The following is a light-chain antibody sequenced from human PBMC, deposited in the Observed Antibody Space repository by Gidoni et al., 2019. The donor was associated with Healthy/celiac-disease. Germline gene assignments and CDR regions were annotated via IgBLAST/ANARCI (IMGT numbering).Light chain of an antibody. CDR3: QQYDNLPGT. Sequence: DIQIPQSPSSLSASVGDRVTITCQASQDISNYLNWYQQKPGKAPKLLIYDASNLETGVPSRLSGSGSGTDFTFTISSLQPEDIATYYCQQYDNLPGTFGKGTRLEIK. CDR2: DAS. V-gene: IGKV1-33*01. CDR1: QDISNY. J-gene: IGKJ5*01.